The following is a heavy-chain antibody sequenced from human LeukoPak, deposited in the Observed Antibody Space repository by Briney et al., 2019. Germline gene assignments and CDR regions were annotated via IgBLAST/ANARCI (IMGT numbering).Heavy chain of an antibody. CDR3: ARDAKRDGYNLLDY. CDR1: GFTFSSYA. J-gene: IGHJ4*02. V-gene: IGHV3-30*04. CDR2: ISYDGSNK. Sequence: GGSLRLSCAASGFTFSSYAMHWVRQAPGKGLEWVAVISYDGSNKYYADSVKGRFTISRDNSKNTLYLQMNSLRAEDTAVYYCARDAKRDGYNLLDYWGQGTLVTVSS. D-gene: IGHD5-24*01.